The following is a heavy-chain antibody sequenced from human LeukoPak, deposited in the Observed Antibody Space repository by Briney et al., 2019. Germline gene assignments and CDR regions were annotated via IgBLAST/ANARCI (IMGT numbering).Heavy chain of an antibody. CDR2: INPKSGGA. D-gene: IGHD2-2*01. V-gene: IGHV1-2*02. J-gene: IGHJ5*02. Sequence: ASVKVSCKAYGYTFSDYYMHWVRQAPGQGLEWMRWINPKSGGANFAEKFQGRVTMTRDTSIRTVYMELSRVTYDDTAVYYCARGVGTSWFDPWGQGTLVTVSS. CDR3: ARGVGTSWFDP. CDR1: GYTFSDYY.